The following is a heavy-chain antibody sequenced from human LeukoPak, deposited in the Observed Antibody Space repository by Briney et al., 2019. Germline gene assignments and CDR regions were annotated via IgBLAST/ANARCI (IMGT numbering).Heavy chain of an antibody. CDR1: GFTVSSNY. D-gene: IGHD1-26*01. Sequence: VGSLRLSCAASGFTVSSNYMNWVRQAPGKGLEWVSVFYSGGSTYYAESVKGRFTISRDNSKNTLYLQMNSLRAEDTAVYYCAREKLGYWYFDLWGRGPLVPVSS. J-gene: IGHJ2*01. V-gene: IGHV3-53*01. CDR2: FYSGGST. CDR3: AREKLGYWYFDL.